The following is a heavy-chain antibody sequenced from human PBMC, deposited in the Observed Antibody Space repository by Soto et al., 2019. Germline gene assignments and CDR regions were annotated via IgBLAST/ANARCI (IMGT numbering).Heavy chain of an antibody. CDR3: ASVRGGYYYAMDV. CDR2: IYHSGST. D-gene: IGHD3-10*02. V-gene: IGHV4-4*02. CDR1: GGSISSSNW. J-gene: IGHJ6*02. Sequence: QVQLQESGPGLVKPSGTLSLTCAVSGGSISSSNWWSWVRQPPGKGLEWIGEIYHSGSTNYNPSLKSRVTISVDKSKNQFPLKLSSVTAADTAVYYWASVRGGYYYAMDVWGQGTTVTVSS.